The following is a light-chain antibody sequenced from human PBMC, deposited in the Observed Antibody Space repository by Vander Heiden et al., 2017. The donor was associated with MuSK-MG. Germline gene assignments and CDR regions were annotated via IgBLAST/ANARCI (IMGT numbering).Light chain of an antibody. V-gene: IGKV1-27*01. CDR1: QGISNS. CDR3: QGYTGAGLS. Sequence: DFQMTQSPSSLSASVGDRVTITCRASQGISNSLAWYQQKPGKVPKLLIYAASTLQSGVPSRFSASGSGPDFTLTMSSLHPEDVRTYYCQGYTGAGLSFRSAAKEEI. CDR2: AAS. J-gene: IGKJ4*01.